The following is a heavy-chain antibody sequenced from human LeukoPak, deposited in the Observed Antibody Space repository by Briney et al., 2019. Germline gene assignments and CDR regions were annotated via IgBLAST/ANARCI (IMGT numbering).Heavy chain of an antibody. J-gene: IGHJ5*02. Sequence: GASVKVSCKASGYTFTPYSINWVRQAPGQGLEWMGWINTNTGNPTYAQGFTGRFVFSLDTSVSTAYLQISSLKAEDTAIYYCARVLCSSTSCYSSPWFDPWGQGTLVTVSS. CDR2: INTNTGNP. V-gene: IGHV7-4-1*02. D-gene: IGHD2-2*01. CDR1: GYTFTPYS. CDR3: ARVLCSSTSCYSSPWFDP.